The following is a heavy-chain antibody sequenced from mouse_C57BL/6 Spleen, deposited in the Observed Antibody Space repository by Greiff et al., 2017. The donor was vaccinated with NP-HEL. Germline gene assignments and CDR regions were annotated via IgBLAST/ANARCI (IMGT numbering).Heavy chain of an antibody. V-gene: IGHV1-55*01. CDR3: ARGKGRDDYGRADY. J-gene: IGHJ2*01. CDR2: IYPGSGST. D-gene: IGHD2-4*01. Sequence: QVQLQQPGAELVKPGASVKMSCKASGYTFTSYWITWVKQRPGQGLEWIGDIYPGSGSTNYNEKFKSKATLTVDTSSSTAYMQLSSLTSEDSAVYYCARGKGRDDYGRADYWGQGTTLTVSS. CDR1: GYTFTSYW.